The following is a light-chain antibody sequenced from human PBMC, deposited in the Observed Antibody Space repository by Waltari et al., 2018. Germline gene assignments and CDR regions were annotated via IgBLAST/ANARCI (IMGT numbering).Light chain of an antibody. J-gene: IGKJ2*01. CDR2: GGA. Sequence: EIVLTQSPDTLSLSPGDRVTLSCRASQSLSSAFLAWYQQKPGQAPRLLIYGGASRATGIPDRFSGSGSGTDFTLTIRRLEPEDFAVYYCQQYGTSYTFGQGTKLEIK. V-gene: IGKV3-20*01. CDR3: QQYGTSYT. CDR1: QSLSSAF.